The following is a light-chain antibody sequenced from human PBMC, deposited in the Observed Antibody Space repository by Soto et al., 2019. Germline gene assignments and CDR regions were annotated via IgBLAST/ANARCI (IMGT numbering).Light chain of an antibody. Sequence: DIQMTQSPFSLSASVGDRVTITCRASQSIATYLSWYQQKPGKAPKLLIYTASSLQSGVPSRFSGSGSGTDFTLTISSLQPDDFATYYCQQYIAYSWTFGQGTKVDIK. CDR1: QSIATY. J-gene: IGKJ1*01. CDR2: TAS. CDR3: QQYIAYSWT. V-gene: IGKV1-39*01.